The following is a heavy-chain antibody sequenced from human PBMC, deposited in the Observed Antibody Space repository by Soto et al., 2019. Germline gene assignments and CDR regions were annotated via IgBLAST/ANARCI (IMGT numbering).Heavy chain of an antibody. CDR3: AIWSNWNPLYYRGMDV. CDR2: IIPLHNTS. J-gene: IGHJ6*02. D-gene: IGHD1-20*01. CDR1: GGAFTNYS. Sequence: GASVKVSCKVSGGAFTNYSLNWVRHAPGQGLEWLGGIIPLHNTSNYSLKLLGRGSVTADISSNTVYMHLSGLTSDDTATYYRAIWSNWNPLYYRGMDVWGQGTTVTVSS. V-gene: IGHV1-69*08.